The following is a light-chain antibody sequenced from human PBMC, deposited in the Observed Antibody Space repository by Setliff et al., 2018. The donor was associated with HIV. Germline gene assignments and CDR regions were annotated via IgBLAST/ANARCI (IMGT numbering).Light chain of an antibody. J-gene: IGLJ1*01. Sequence: QSALTQPASVSGSPGQSITISCTGTSSDVGTYNFVSWYQQHPGKAPKLMIYDVSNRPSGFSNRFSGSKSGNTASLTTSGLQAEDEADYYCFSYTSSTPLYVFGTGTKVTVL. CDR2: DVS. CDR1: SSDVGTYNF. CDR3: FSYTSSTPLYV. V-gene: IGLV2-14*03.